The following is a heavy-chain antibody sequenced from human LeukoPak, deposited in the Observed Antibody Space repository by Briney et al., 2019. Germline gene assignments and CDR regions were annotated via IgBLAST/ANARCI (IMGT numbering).Heavy chain of an antibody. J-gene: IGHJ4*02. CDR3: ARGRIVATISGLYFDY. V-gene: IGHV4-4*07. D-gene: IGHD5-12*01. CDR1: GASISSYY. Sequence: SETLSLTCTVSGASISSYYWSWIRQPAGKALEWIGRIYVTGSTTYNPSLESRVTISVDTSKNQFSLKLSSVTAADTAVYYCARGRIVATISGLYFDYWGQGTLVTVSS. CDR2: IYVTGST.